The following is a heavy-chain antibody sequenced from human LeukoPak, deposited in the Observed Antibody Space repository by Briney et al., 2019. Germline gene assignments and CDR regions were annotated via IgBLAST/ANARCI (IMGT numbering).Heavy chain of an antibody. V-gene: IGHV3-23*01. CDR3: AKEGGTTGYADY. CDR2: ISESGDST. J-gene: IGHJ4*02. D-gene: IGHD3-9*01. Sequence: GGSPRLSCAATGFTFSSYAMSWVRQAPGQGLEWVSAISESGDSTYYADSVKGRFTISRDNSKNTLSLLMNSLRAEDTAIYYCAKEGGTTGYADYWGQGTRVTLSS. CDR1: GFTFSSYA.